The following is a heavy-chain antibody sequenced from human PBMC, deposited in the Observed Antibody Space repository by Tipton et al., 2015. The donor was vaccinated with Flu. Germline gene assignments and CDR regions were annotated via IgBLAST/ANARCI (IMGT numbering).Heavy chain of an antibody. CDR1: GFTVSNYS. V-gene: IGHV3-48*04. CDR2: ISRSGNTV. CDR3: ARDYCDSSTCYHFDH. Sequence: GSLRLSCAASGFTVSNYSMNWVRLAPGKGLEWLSYISRSGNTVYYADSVKGRFTISRDIAKNSLFLQMSSLTAEDAAVYYCARDYCDSSTCYHFDHWGQGTLVTVSS. D-gene: IGHD2-2*01. J-gene: IGHJ4*02.